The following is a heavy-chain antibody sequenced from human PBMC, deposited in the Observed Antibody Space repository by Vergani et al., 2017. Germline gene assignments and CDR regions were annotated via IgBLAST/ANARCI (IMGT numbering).Heavy chain of an antibody. CDR1: GYTFTSYG. Sequence: QVQLVQSGAEVKKPGASVKVSCKASGYTFTSYGISWVRQAPGQGLEWMGRIIPILGIANYAQKFQGRVTITADKSTSTAYMELSSLRSEDTAVYYCARQELELRFSYYYYGMDVWGQGTTVTVSS. V-gene: IGHV1-69*04. D-gene: IGHD1-7*01. J-gene: IGHJ6*02. CDR2: IIPILGIA. CDR3: ARQELELRFSYYYYGMDV.